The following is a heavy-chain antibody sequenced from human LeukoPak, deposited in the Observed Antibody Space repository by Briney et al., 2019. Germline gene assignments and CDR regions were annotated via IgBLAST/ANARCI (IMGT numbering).Heavy chain of an antibody. CDR2: ISDSGGST. CDR3: ARRAYDAFDI. CDR1: GFTFSSNA. V-gene: IGHV3-23*01. Sequence: PGGSLRLSCAASGFTFSSNAMSWVRQAPGKGLECVSTISDSGGSTYYADSVKGRFTISRDNSKNTLYLQMNSLRAEDTAVYYCARRAYDAFDIWGQGTMVTVSS. J-gene: IGHJ3*02.